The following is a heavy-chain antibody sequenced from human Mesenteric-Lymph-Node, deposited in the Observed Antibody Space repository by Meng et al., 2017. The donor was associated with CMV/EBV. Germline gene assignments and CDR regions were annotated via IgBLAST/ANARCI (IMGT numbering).Heavy chain of an antibody. D-gene: IGHD6-19*01. CDR3: AKDHQQWLVRFYYFDY. Sequence: GESLKISCVASGFTVSANFMSWVRQAPGKGLEWVSVTYSDGTTYYADSVKGRFTIPRDSSKNTLYLQMSSLRAEDTAVYYCAKDHQQWLVRFYYFDYWGQGTLVTVSS. J-gene: IGHJ4*02. CDR1: GFTVSANF. CDR2: TYSDGTT. V-gene: IGHV3-53*01.